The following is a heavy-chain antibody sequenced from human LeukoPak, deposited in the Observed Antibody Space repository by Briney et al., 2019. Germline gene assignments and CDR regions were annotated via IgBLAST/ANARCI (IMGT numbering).Heavy chain of an antibody. V-gene: IGHV3-30*03. Sequence: GGSLRLSCAASGFTFSSYGMHWVRQAPGKGLEWVAVISYDGSNKYYADSVKGRFTISRDNSKNTLYLQMNSLRAEDTAVYYCTSRRSGWYEDYWGQGTLVTVSS. J-gene: IGHJ4*02. D-gene: IGHD6-19*01. CDR1: GFTFSSYG. CDR3: TSRRSGWYEDY. CDR2: ISYDGSNK.